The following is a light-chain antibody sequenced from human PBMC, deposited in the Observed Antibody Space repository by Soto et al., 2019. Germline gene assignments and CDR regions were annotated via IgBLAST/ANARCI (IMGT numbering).Light chain of an antibody. J-gene: IGLJ2*01. CDR1: SSDVGAYDF. Sequence: QSALTQPASVSGSPGQSITISCTGTSSDVGAYDFVSWYQHSPGKAPKLVTFDVTHRPPGISDRFSGFKSANTASLTISGLQAADEAFYYCSSYTTRSTLVFGGGTKLTVL. CDR3: SSYTTRSTLV. V-gene: IGLV2-14*01. CDR2: DVT.